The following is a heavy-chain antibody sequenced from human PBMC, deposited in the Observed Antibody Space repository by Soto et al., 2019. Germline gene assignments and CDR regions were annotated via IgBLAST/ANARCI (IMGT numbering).Heavy chain of an antibody. CDR2: ISYDGSNK. J-gene: IGHJ4*02. Sequence: QVQLVESGGGVVQPGRSLRLSCAASGFTFSSYAMHWVRQAPGKGLEWVAVISYDGSNKYYADSVKCRFTISRDKSKNTLYLQLNSRRAEDTAVYYWARDKSPYSSGWHNRHFDYWGQGTLVTVSS. V-gene: IGHV3-30-3*01. CDR1: GFTFSSYA. D-gene: IGHD6-19*01. CDR3: ARDKSPYSSGWHNRHFDY.